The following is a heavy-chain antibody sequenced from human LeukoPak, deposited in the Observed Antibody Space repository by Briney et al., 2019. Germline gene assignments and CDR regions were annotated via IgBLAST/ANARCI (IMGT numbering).Heavy chain of an antibody. J-gene: IGHJ4*02. CDR2: IHSGGST. CDR1: GFTARSDS. V-gene: IGHV3-53*04. CDR3: ARGQDY. Sequence: GGSLRLSCAASGFTARSDSTSWVREAPGKGLEWVSVIHSGGSTYYADSVKGRFTISRHNSKNTLYLQMNSLRAEDTAVYYCARGQDYWGQGTLVTVSS.